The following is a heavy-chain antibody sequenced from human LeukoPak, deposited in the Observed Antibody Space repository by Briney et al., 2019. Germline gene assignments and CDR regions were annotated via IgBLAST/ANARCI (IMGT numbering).Heavy chain of an antibody. CDR2: VYPGDSDT. J-gene: IGHJ3*02. V-gene: IGHV5-51*01. D-gene: IGHD2/OR15-2a*01. Sequence: SGESLKISCKGSGYSFTSGYSFAVDWIGWVRQMPGKCLEWIGIVYPGDSDTRYSPSFQGQVTISVDTSISTAYMQWSSLKASDTAIYYCVRRGYCDGTGGCHSNPFDIWGQGTMVPVSS. CDR1: GYSFTSGYSFAVDW. CDR3: VRRGYCDGTGGCHSNPFDI.